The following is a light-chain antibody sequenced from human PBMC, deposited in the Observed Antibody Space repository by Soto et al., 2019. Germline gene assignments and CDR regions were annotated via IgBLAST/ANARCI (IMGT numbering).Light chain of an antibody. CDR3: QQRSNWPPIT. Sequence: EIVVTQSAATLSVSPCERATLSCRASQSVATNLAWYQQKPGHPPRLPIYDASNRATGIPARCIGSGSRTAFTPTIISLVPEAFAVLDGQQRSNWPPITFGQGTRLEIK. V-gene: IGKV3-11*01. J-gene: IGKJ5*01. CDR1: QSVATN. CDR2: DAS.